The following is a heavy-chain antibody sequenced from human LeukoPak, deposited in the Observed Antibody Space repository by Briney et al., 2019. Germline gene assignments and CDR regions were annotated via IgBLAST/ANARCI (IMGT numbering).Heavy chain of an antibody. J-gene: IGHJ5*02. Sequence: ASVKVSCKAFGYTFTSYYMHWVRQARGQGLEWMGWINPNSGGTNYAQKFQGRVTMTRDTSISTAYMELSRLRSDDTAVYYCAREREDIQLWSLGNWFDPWGQGTLVTVSS. V-gene: IGHV1-2*02. CDR2: INPNSGGT. D-gene: IGHD5-18*01. CDR1: GYTFTSYY. CDR3: AREREDIQLWSLGNWFDP.